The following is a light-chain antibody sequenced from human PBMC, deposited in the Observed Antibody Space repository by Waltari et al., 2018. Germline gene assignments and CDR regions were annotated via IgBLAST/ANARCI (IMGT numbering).Light chain of an antibody. CDR3: MLSLQNSVT. Sequence: DILMTQSPVSLSVTPGEPASISCTSSQSLQHRNGYNYLDWYLQKPGLSPQLLIYFTSYRASGVPDRFSGSGSVTDFTLRISRVEAEDVGVYYCMLSLQNSVTFGQGTRLEIK. CDR1: QSLQHRNGYNY. V-gene: IGKV2-28*01. J-gene: IGKJ5*01. CDR2: FTS.